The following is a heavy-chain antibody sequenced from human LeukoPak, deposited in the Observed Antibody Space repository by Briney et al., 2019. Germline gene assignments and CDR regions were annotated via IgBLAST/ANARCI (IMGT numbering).Heavy chain of an antibody. CDR2: IDPSDSYT. CDR1: GYSFTNYW. D-gene: IGHD4-17*01. V-gene: IGHV5-10-1*01. Sequence: GESLKISCKGSGYSFTNYWISWVHQMPGKVLELMGRIDPSDSYTNYSPSFQCHVTISADKSISTAYLQWSSLKASDTAMYYCARVAVTAWDDYWGQGTLVTVSS. CDR3: ARVAVTAWDDY. J-gene: IGHJ4*02.